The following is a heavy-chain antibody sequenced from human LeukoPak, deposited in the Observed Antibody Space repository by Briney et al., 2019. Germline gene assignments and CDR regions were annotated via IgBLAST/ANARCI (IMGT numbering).Heavy chain of an antibody. Sequence: GGSLRLSCAASGFTFSSYWMNWVRQAPGKGLEWVANIKQDGSEKYYVDSVKGRFTISRDNAKNSLYLQMNSLRAEDTAVYYCARGNLRYDILTGYLETYYFDYWGQGTLVTVSS. CDR3: ARGNLRYDILTGYLETYYFDY. D-gene: IGHD3-9*01. CDR2: IKQDGSEK. J-gene: IGHJ4*02. CDR1: GFTFSSYW. V-gene: IGHV3-7*01.